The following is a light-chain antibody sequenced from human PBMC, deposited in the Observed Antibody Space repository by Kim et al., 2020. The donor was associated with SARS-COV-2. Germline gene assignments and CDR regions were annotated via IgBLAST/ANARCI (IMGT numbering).Light chain of an antibody. J-gene: IGKJ4*01. CDR1: QSINNW. CDR3: QQDNSDPLT. CDR2: MAS. Sequence: DIQMTQSPSTLSASVGDRVTITCRASQSINNWLAWYQQKPGKAPKLLIYMASTLESGVPSRFSGSGSGTEFTLTISSLQPDDFATYYCQQDNSDPLTFGGGTKVYIK. V-gene: IGKV1-5*03.